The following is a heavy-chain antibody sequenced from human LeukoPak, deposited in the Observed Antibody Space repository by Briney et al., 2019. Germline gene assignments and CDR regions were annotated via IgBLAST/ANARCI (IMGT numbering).Heavy chain of an antibody. D-gene: IGHD3-22*01. CDR1: GFTFSSYS. CDR2: ISSSSSYI. CDR3: ARDLYYYDKDY. V-gene: IGHV3-21*01. Sequence: PGGSLRLSCAVSGFTFSSYSMNWVRQAPGKGLEWVSSISSSSSYIYYADSVKGRFTISRDNAKNPLYLQMNTLRAEDTAVYYCARDLYYYDKDYWGQGTLVTVSS. J-gene: IGHJ4*02.